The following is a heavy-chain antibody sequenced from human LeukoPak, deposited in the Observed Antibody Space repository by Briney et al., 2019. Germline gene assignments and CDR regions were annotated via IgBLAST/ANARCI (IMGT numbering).Heavy chain of an antibody. J-gene: IGHJ4*02. CDR3: ARGMGATTQALFDY. CDR2: IDTAGAT. Sequence: GGSLRLSCAASGFXFSAFDIHWVRQVTGKRLEWVSGIDTAGATYYPGSVKGRFTISRENAKNSLYLHMNSLRAGDTAVYYCARGMGATTQALFDYWGQGALVAVSS. D-gene: IGHD1-26*01. CDR1: GFXFSAFD. V-gene: IGHV3-13*04.